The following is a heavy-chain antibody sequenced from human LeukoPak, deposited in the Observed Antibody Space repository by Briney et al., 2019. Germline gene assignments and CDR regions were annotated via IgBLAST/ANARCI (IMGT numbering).Heavy chain of an antibody. J-gene: IGHJ6*02. CDR2: ISYEGSNK. CDR1: AFTVSSYA. V-gene: IGHV3-30-3*01. D-gene: IGHD3-22*01. CDR3: ARDSEVVTYYYYYGMDV. Sequence: GRSLRLSCAPSAFTVSSYATHWVRQAPGKGLEWVAVISYEGSNKHYADSVKGRFTISRDNSKNTLYLQMNSVRAEDTAVYYCARDSEVVTYYYYYGMDVWGQGTMVTVSS.